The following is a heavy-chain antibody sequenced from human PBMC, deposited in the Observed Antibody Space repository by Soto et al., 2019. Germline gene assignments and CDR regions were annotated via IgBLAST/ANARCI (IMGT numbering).Heavy chain of an antibody. CDR3: ARERSPYVWGSYRPHPTPNYYFDY. J-gene: IGHJ4*02. Sequence: SETLSLTCAVSGVSIISSNWWGWVRQPPGKGLEWIAEIYHSGSTNYNPSLKSRVTISVDKSKNQFSLKLSSVTAADTAVYYCARERSPYVWGSYRPHPTPNYYFDYWGQGTLVTVSS. CDR2: IYHSGST. CDR1: GVSIISSNW. D-gene: IGHD3-16*02. V-gene: IGHV4-4*02.